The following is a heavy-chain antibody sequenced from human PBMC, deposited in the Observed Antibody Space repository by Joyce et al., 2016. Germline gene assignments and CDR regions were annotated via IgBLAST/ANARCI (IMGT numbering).Heavy chain of an antibody. V-gene: IGHV1-69*01. CDR2: IIPIFAKT. J-gene: IGHJ1*01. CDR3: ARGRGATIGRDLQF. Sequence: QVFLEQSGAEVKKPGSSVKVSCKASGGTFSSQTINWLRQAPGQGLEWMGGIIPIFAKTNYAQKFQGRVAITADDSTATTSLELSSLRSDDTAVYYCARGRGATIGRDLQFWGQGTRLTVSS. D-gene: IGHD5-24*01. CDR1: GGTFSSQT.